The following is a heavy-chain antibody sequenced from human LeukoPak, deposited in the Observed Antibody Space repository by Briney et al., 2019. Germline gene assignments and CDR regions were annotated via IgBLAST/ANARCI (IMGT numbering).Heavy chain of an antibody. V-gene: IGHV1-2*02. D-gene: IGHD1-1*01. CDR1: GYTFTGYY. J-gene: IGHJ5*02. Sequence: ASVKVSCKASGYTFTGYYMHWVRQAPGQGLEWMGWINPNSGGTNYAQKFQGRVTMTRNTSISTAYMELSSLRSEDTAVYYCARYNLDRRYNWFDPRGQGTLVTVSS. CDR3: ARYNLDRRYNWFDP. CDR2: INPNSGGT.